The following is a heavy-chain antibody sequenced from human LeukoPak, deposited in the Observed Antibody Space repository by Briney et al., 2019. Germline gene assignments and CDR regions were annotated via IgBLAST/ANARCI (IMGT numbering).Heavy chain of an antibody. Sequence: ASVKVSCKASGYTFTSYGISWVRQAPGQGLEWMGWISAYNGNTNYAQKLQGRVTMTTDTSTSIAYMELRSLRSDDTAVYYCAREGRITIFGVVPDAFDIWGQGTMVTVSS. CDR3: AREGRITIFGVVPDAFDI. J-gene: IGHJ3*02. D-gene: IGHD3-3*01. CDR2: ISAYNGNT. CDR1: GYTFTSYG. V-gene: IGHV1-18*01.